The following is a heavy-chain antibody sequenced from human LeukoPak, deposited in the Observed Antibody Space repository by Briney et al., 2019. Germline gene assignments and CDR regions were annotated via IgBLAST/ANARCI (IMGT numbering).Heavy chain of an antibody. CDR1: GSTFSSYG. CDR3: GKDFEVLVVPAASFGFPP. Sequence: PGRSLRLSCAASGSTFSSYGMHWVRQAPGKGLEWVAVIWYDGSNKYYADSVKGRFTISRDNSKNTLYLQMNSLRAEDTAVYYCGKDFEVLVVPAASFGFPPWGQGTLVTVSS. CDR2: IWYDGSNK. J-gene: IGHJ5*02. D-gene: IGHD2-2*01. V-gene: IGHV3-33*06.